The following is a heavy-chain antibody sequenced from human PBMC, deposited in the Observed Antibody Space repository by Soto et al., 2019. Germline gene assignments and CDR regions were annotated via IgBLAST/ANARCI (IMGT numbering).Heavy chain of an antibody. CDR3: PGRGQTAIYYYYGRHV. V-gene: IGHV5-51*01. CDR2: IYPGDSDT. Sequence: GESLKISCKGFGFSFTDYWFGWVRQMPGKGLEWMGLIYPGDSDTRYSSSFQGQVTISADKSISTIYLQWSSLKASDTAIYYCPGRGQTAIYYYYGRHVWVPGT. CDR1: GFSFTDYW. J-gene: IGHJ6*02.